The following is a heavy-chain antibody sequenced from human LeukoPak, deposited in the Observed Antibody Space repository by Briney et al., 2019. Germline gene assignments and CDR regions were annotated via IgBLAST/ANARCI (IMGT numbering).Heavy chain of an antibody. Sequence: QAGGSLRLSCAAPGFTFSSYWMSWVRQAPGKGLEWVANIRQDGSEKYYVDSVKGQFTISRDNAKNSLYLQMTSLRAEDTAVYYCARENRSTSCCFDYWGQGTLVTVSS. CDR1: GFTFSSYW. V-gene: IGHV3-7*01. CDR2: IRQDGSEK. D-gene: IGHD2-2*01. CDR3: ARENRSTSCCFDY. J-gene: IGHJ4*02.